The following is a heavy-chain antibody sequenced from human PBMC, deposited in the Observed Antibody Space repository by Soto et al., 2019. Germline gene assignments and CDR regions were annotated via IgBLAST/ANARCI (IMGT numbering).Heavy chain of an antibody. V-gene: IGHV3-23*01. CDR3: AKARGAAAGKFYYYGMDV. Sequence: LRLSRAASGFTFSSYAMSWVRQAPGKGLEWVSAISGSGGSTYYADSVKGRFTISRDNSKNTLYLQMNSLRAEDTAVYYCAKARGAAAGKFYYYGMDVWGQGTTVTVSS. CDR1: GFTFSSYA. J-gene: IGHJ6*02. D-gene: IGHD6-13*01. CDR2: ISGSGGST.